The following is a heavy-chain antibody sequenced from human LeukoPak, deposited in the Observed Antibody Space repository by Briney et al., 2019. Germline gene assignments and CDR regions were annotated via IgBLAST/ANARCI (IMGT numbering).Heavy chain of an antibody. CDR1: GGSISSSSYY. CDR3: ATDYGGLFDY. J-gene: IGHJ4*02. CDR2: IYYSGST. Sequence: NASETLSLTCTVSGGSISSSSYYWGWIRQPPGKGLEWIGSIYYSGSTYYNPSLKSRVTISVDTSKNQFSLKLSSVTAADTAVYYCATDYGGLFDYWGQGTLVTVSS. D-gene: IGHD4-17*01. V-gene: IGHV4-39*02.